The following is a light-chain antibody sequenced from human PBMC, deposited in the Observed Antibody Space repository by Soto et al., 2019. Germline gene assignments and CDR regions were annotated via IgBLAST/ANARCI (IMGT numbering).Light chain of an antibody. V-gene: IGKV1-27*01. CDR2: SAS. CDR1: QGIGNS. CDR3: QKYNTVPAT. J-gene: IGKJ5*01. Sequence: DIQMTQSPPSLSASVGDRVTITCRASQGIGNSLAWYQQKPGTVPKLLIYSASTLQSGVPSRFSGSGSGTDFTLTISSLQPEDVAAYYCQKYNTVPATCGHGTRLEIK.